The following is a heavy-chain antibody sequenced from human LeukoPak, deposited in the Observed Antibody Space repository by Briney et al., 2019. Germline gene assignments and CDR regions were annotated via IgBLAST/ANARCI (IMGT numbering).Heavy chain of an antibody. V-gene: IGHV4-59*08. CDR3: ARGPAANWFDP. Sequence: SETLSLTCTVSGGSISSYYWSWIRQPPGKGLEWIGYIYYSGSTNYNPSLKSRVTISVDTSKNQFSLKLSSVTAADTAGYYCARGPAANWFDPWGQGTLVTVSS. CDR2: IYYSGST. J-gene: IGHJ5*02. D-gene: IGHD2-2*01. CDR1: GGSISSYY.